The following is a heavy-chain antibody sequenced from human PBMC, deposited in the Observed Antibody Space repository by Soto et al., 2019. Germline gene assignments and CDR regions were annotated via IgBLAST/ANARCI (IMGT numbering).Heavy chain of an antibody. J-gene: IGHJ6*02. CDR3: ARKDPMVRGVISLYYYYGMDV. D-gene: IGHD3-10*01. V-gene: IGHV3-7*01. CDR1: GFTFSSYW. Sequence: PGGSLRLSCAASGFTFSSYWMSWVRQAPGKGLEWVANIKQDGSEKYYVDSVKGRFTISRDNAKNSLYLQMNSLRAEDTAVYYCARKDPMVRGVISLYYYYGMDVWGQGTTVTV. CDR2: IKQDGSEK.